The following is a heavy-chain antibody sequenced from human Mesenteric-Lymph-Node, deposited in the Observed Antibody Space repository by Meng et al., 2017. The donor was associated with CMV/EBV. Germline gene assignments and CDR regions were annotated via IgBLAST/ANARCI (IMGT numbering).Heavy chain of an antibody. CDR2: ISYDGSNK. Sequence: GESLKISCAASGFTFSSCAMHWVRQAPGKGLEWVAVISYDGSNKYYADSVKGRFTISRDNAKNSVYLQMNTLRAEDTAVYYCARGGQLRFLEWLMERFNWFDPWGQGTLVTVSS. CDR3: ARGGQLRFLEWLMERFNWFDP. V-gene: IGHV3-30*04. J-gene: IGHJ5*02. CDR1: GFTFSSCA. D-gene: IGHD3-3*01.